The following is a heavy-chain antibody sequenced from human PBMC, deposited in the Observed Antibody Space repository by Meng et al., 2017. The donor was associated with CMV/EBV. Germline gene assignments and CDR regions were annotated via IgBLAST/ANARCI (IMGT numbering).Heavy chain of an antibody. Sequence: QGHVGQYGAEVEKPGALGKVSCKGSGGNFSSYAISWVGQAPGQGLEWMGGIIPIFGTANYAQKFQGRVTITADESTSTAYMELSSLRSEDTAVYYCARVCGGSCFDYWGQGTLVTVSS. V-gene: IGHV1-69*12. J-gene: IGHJ4*02. CDR1: GGNFSSYA. D-gene: IGHD2-15*01. CDR2: IIPIFGTA. CDR3: ARVCGGSCFDY.